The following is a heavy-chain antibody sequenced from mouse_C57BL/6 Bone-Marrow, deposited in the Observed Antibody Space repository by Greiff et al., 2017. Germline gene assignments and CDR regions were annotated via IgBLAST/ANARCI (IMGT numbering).Heavy chain of an antibody. CDR2: IDPSDSET. D-gene: IGHD2-2*01. CDR3: ARGRGVRGAMDY. V-gene: IGHV1-52*01. J-gene: IGHJ4*01. CDR1: GYTFTSYW. Sequence: QVQLQQPGAELVRPGSSVKLSCKASGYTFTSYWMHWVKQRPIQGLEWIGNIDPSDSETHYNQKFKDKATLTVDKSSSTAYMQLSSLTSEDSAVYYCARGRGVRGAMDYWGQGTSVTVSS.